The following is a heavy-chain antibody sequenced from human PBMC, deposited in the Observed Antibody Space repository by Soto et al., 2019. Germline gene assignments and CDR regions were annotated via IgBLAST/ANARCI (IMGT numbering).Heavy chain of an antibody. CDR2: ISGSGGGK. J-gene: IGHJ4*02. Sequence: GGSLRLSCAASGFTFSSYWMSWVRQAPGKGLEWVSDISGSGGGKYYADSVKGRFTISRDNSKNTLYLQMNSLRAEDTAVYYCAKRKPPFGVVITFDYWGQGTLVTVSS. D-gene: IGHD3-3*01. V-gene: IGHV3-23*01. CDR3: AKRKPPFGVVITFDY. CDR1: GFTFSSYW.